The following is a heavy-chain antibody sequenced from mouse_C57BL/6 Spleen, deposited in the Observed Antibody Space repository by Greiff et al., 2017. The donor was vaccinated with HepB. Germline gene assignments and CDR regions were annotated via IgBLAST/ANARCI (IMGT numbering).Heavy chain of an antibody. D-gene: IGHD1-3*01. CDR3: ARRSIRTAMDY. CDR1: GYTFTSYW. J-gene: IGHJ4*01. V-gene: IGHV1-61*01. Sequence: VQLQQSGAELVRPGSSVKLSCKASGYTFTSYWMDWVKQRPGQGLEWIGNIYPSDSETHYNQKFKDKATLTVDKSSSTAYMQLSSLTSEDSAVYYCARRSIRTAMDYWGQGTSVTVSS. CDR2: IYPSDSET.